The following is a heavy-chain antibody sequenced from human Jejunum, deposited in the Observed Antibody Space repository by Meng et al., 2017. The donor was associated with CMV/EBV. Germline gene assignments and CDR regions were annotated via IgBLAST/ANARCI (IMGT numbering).Heavy chain of an antibody. CDR3: AHQAVAGTRGCFDP. Sequence: HGPLVQSRAGVKKPGASSTVPSKAAGYTSSGDYMLWVRPPPGQGLEWMGRINPSSGGTNYAQNFQSRVTTTREKSISTAYMELSSLISDDTAVDYCAHQAVAGTRGCFDPWGQGTLVTVSS. D-gene: IGHD6-19*01. V-gene: IGHV1-2*06. CDR1: GYTSSGDY. CDR2: INPSSGGT. J-gene: IGHJ5*02.